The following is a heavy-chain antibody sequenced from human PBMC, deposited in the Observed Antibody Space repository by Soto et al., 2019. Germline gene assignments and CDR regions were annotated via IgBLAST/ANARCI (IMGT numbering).Heavy chain of an antibody. CDR3: ARQGLRGCSGYDYPRYFDY. Sequence: PSETLSLTCTVSGGSISSSSYYWGWIRQPPGKGLEWIGSIYYSGSTYYNPSLKSRVTISVDTSKNQFSLKLSSVTAADTAVYYCARQGLRGCSGYDYPRYFDYWGQGTLVTVSS. J-gene: IGHJ4*02. CDR2: IYYSGST. V-gene: IGHV4-39*01. CDR1: GGSISSSSYY. D-gene: IGHD5-12*01.